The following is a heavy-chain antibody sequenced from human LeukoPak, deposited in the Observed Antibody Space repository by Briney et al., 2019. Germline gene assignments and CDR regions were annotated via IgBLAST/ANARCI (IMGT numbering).Heavy chain of an antibody. CDR1: GFTFTNYW. J-gene: IGHJ4*02. D-gene: IGHD1-1*01. CDR2: INQDGGTE. Sequence: GGSLRLSCAAYGFTFTNYWLTWVRQAPGKGLEWVANINQDGGTEYYVDSVRGRFTISRDNAKNLVYLQINSLRAEDTAVYFCARHTLWRFDYWGQGALVTVSS. CDR3: ARHTLWRFDY. V-gene: IGHV3-7*01.